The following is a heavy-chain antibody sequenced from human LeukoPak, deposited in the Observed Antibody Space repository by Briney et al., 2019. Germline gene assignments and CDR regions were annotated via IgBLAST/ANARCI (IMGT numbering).Heavy chain of an antibody. Sequence: GGSLRLSCAASGFTFSSYSMNWVRQAPGKGLEWVSSISSSSSYIYYADSVKGRFTISRDNAKNSLYLQMNSLRAEDTAVYYCARARYYYDSSGYFPEYFQHWGQGTLVTVSS. CDR1: GFTFSSYS. J-gene: IGHJ1*01. CDR3: ARARYYYDSSGYFPEYFQH. D-gene: IGHD3-22*01. CDR2: ISSSSSYI. V-gene: IGHV3-21*01.